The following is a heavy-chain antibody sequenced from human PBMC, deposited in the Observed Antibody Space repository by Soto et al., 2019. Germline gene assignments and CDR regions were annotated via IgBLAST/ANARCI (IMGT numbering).Heavy chain of an antibody. V-gene: IGHV3-23*01. CDR1: GFTFSSYA. D-gene: IGHD2-15*01. J-gene: IGHJ1*01. CDR3: AKDPRSHCSGGSCYPKYFQH. CDR2: ISGSGGST. Sequence: GGSLRLSCAASGFTFSSYAMSWVRQAPGKGLEWVSAISGSGGSTYYPDSVKGRFTISRDTSKNTLYLQMNSLRAEDTAVYYCAKDPRSHCSGGSCYPKYFQHWGQGTLVTVSS.